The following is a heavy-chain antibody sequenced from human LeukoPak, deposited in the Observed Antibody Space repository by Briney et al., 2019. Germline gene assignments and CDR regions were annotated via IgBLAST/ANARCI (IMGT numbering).Heavy chain of an antibody. CDR1: GGSISSYY. V-gene: IGHV4-59*08. Sequence: KPSETLSLTCTVSGGSISSYYWSWIRQPPGKGLEWIGYIYYSGSTNYNPSLKSLVTISVDTSKNQLSLKLSSVTAADTAVYYWARPITMVRGVGRGSLDAFNIWGQGTRFTVSS. J-gene: IGHJ3*02. CDR3: ARPITMVRGVGRGSLDAFNI. CDR2: IYYSGST. D-gene: IGHD3-10*01.